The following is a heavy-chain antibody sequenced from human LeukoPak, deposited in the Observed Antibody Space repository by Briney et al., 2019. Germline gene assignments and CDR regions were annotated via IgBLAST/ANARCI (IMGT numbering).Heavy chain of an antibody. CDR3: ARVGHYYESSGYLLYYFGLDV. D-gene: IGHD3-22*01. Sequence: GGSLRLSCAASGFTFGDYFMSWVRQAPGKGLEWVSFISSSGTTTYYEDSVKGRFTISRDNAKTSLFLQMNSLRVEDTAVYYCARVGHYYESSGYLLYYFGLDVWGPGTTVTVSS. CDR1: GFTFGDYF. J-gene: IGHJ6*02. CDR2: ISSSGTTT. V-gene: IGHV3-11*01.